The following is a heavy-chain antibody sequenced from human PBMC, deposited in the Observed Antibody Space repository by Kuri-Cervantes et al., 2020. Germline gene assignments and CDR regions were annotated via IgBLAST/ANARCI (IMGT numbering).Heavy chain of an antibody. CDR3: ARVFYYYGSGSPDLDY. CDR2: MNPNSGNT. D-gene: IGHD3-10*01. CDR1: GYTFTSYD. V-gene: IGHV1-8*01. Sequence: ASVKVSCKASGYTFTSYDINWVRQATGQGLEWMGWMNPNSGNTGYAQKFQGRVTMTRNTSISTAYMELSSLRSEDTAVYYCARVFYYYGSGSPDLDYWGQGTLVTVS. J-gene: IGHJ4*02.